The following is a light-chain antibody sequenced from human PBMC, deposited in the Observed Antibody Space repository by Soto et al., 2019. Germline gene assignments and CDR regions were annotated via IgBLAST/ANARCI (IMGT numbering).Light chain of an antibody. CDR2: QVS. J-gene: IGKJ1*01. V-gene: IGKV2-30*01. CDR3: MQGTHWPKT. CDR1: QSLGYSDGNTY. Sequence: DVVMTQSPLSLTVTVGQPASISCRSSQSLGYSDGNTYLSWFQQGPGQSPRRLIYQVSKRDSGAPDRFSGSGSGTDFTLKISRVEADDVGIYYCMQGTHWPKTFGQGTKVELK.